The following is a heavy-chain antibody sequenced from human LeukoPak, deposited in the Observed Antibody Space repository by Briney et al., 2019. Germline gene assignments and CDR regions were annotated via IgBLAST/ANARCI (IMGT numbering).Heavy chain of an antibody. CDR3: ATEVTSIVPDY. J-gene: IGHJ4*02. D-gene: IGHD2-21*02. Sequence: ASVKVSCKVSGYTLTELSMHWVRQAPGKGLEWVGGFDPENDERIYAQKFRGRVTMTEDTSTNTAYMELSSLRSDDTAVYYCATEVTSIVPDYWGQGTLVTVSS. V-gene: IGHV1-24*01. CDR2: FDPENDER. CDR1: GYTLTELS.